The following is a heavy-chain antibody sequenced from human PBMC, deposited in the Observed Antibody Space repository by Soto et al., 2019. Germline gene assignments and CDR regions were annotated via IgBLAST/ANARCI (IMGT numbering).Heavy chain of an antibody. CDR2: IKQDGSEK. D-gene: IGHD2-2*02. CDR3: ARGYRLYYFDY. V-gene: IGHV3-7*01. Sequence: EVQLVESGGGLVQPGGSLRLSCAASGFTFSSYWMSWVRQAPGKGLEWVANIKQDGSEKYYVDSVKGRFTISRDNAKNSLYLQMNSLRAEDTALYYCARGYRLYYFDYWGQGTLVTVSS. J-gene: IGHJ4*02. CDR1: GFTFSSYW.